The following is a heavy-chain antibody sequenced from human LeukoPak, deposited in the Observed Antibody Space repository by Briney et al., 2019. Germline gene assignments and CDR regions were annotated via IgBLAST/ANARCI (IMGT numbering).Heavy chain of an antibody. J-gene: IGHJ3*02. V-gene: IGHV3-7*01. Sequence: DGSEKYYVDSVKGRFTISRDNAKNSLYLQMNSLRAEDTAVYYCATYCSITSCPHRRAFDIWGQGTMVTVSS. CDR3: ATYCSITSCPHRRAFDI. CDR2: DGSEK. D-gene: IGHD2-2*01.